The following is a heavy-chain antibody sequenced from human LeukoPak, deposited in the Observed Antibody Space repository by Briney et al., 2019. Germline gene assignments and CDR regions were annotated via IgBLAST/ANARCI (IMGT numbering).Heavy chain of an antibody. J-gene: IGHJ4*02. CDR3: VREGQTTYYFDY. CDR1: GYSFTNYY. V-gene: IGHV1-46*04. CDR2: INLSDGGT. D-gene: IGHD1-14*01. Sequence: ASVNVSCKASGYSFTNYYMHWVRQAPGQGLECMVIINLSDGGTSYAQRLRGRVTMTRDTATSTVYMDLRSRTSEDTAVYYCVREGQTTYYFDYWRGGTLVTVSS.